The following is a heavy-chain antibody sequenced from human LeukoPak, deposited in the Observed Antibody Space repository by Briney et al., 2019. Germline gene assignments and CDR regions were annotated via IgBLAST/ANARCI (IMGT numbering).Heavy chain of an antibody. Sequence: ASVKVSCKASGGTFSSSSISWVRQAPGQRLEWMGWINAGNGNTKYSQKFQGRVTITRDTSASTAYMELSSLRSEDTAVYYCARQPGSGSYDYWGQGTLVTVSS. D-gene: IGHD1-26*01. CDR1: GGTFSSSS. CDR2: INAGNGNT. CDR3: ARQPGSGSYDY. J-gene: IGHJ4*02. V-gene: IGHV1-3*01.